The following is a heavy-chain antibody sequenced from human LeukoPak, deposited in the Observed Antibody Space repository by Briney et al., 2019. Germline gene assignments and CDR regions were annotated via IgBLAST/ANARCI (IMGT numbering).Heavy chain of an antibody. CDR2: IAGSDTRT. CDR1: GFAFSAYE. Sequence: GGSLRLSCAASGFAFSAYEMNWVRQAPGKGLEWVSYIAGSDTRTYYADSVKGRFTIFRDNTKNSLYLQMNRLRVEVTGLYCTTLGYHLDSWGQGTLVTVSS. J-gene: IGHJ4*02. D-gene: IGHD3-22*01. V-gene: IGHV3-48*03. CDR3: TTLGYHLDS.